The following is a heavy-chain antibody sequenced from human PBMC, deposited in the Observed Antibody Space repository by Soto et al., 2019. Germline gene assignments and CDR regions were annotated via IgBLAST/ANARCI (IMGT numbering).Heavy chain of an antibody. V-gene: IGHV1-18*01. Sequence: GASVKVSCKASGYTFTSYGISWVRQAPGQGLEWMGWISAYNGNTNYAQKLQGRVTMTTDTSTSTAYMELRSLRSDATAVYYCAREGYNNQSKYRNPGDYYYYGMDVWGQGTTVTVSS. CDR3: AREGYNNQSKYRNPGDYYYYGMDV. CDR2: ISAYNGNT. J-gene: IGHJ6*02. D-gene: IGHD5-12*01. CDR1: GYTFTSYG.